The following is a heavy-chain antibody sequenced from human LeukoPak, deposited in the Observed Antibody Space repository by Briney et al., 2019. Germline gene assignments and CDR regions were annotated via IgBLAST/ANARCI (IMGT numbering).Heavy chain of an antibody. D-gene: IGHD5-18*01. Sequence: SETLSLTCTVSGGSISSYYWSWIRQPLGKGLEWIGYIYYSGSTNYNPSLKSRVTISVDTSKNQFSLKLSSVTAADTAVYYCARSLWLSDAFDIWGQGTMVTVSS. V-gene: IGHV4-59*01. CDR2: IYYSGST. CDR1: GGSISSYY. CDR3: ARSLWLSDAFDI. J-gene: IGHJ3*02.